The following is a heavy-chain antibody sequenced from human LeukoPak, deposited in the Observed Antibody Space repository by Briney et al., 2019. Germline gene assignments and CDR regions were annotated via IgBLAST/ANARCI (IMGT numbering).Heavy chain of an antibody. Sequence: GGSLRLSCEASGLTFNNYAMHWVRQSSGKGLEWVSGIGSSGGGTYYADSVKGRFTISRDTSKDTVYLQMGSLRAEDTAIYYCAKIHQNRVVVGAKGAFDIWGQGTVVTVSS. J-gene: IGHJ3*02. CDR2: IGSSGGGT. V-gene: IGHV3-23*01. CDR3: AKIHQNRVVVGAKGAFDI. D-gene: IGHD2-15*01. CDR1: GLTFNNYA.